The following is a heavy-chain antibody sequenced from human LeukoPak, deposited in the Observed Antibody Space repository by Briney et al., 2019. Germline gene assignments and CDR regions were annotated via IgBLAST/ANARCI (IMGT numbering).Heavy chain of an antibody. CDR1: GFTFSSYS. CDR2: ISSSSSTI. CDR3: ARVNYDILTGLGGDYYYYGMDV. D-gene: IGHD3-9*01. J-gene: IGHJ6*02. V-gene: IGHV3-48*04. Sequence: GGSLRLSCAASGFTFSSYSMNWVRQAPGKGLEWVSYISSSSSTIYYANSVKGRFTISRDNAKNSLYLQMNSLRAEDTAVYYCARVNYDILTGLGGDYYYYGMDVWGQGTTVTVSS.